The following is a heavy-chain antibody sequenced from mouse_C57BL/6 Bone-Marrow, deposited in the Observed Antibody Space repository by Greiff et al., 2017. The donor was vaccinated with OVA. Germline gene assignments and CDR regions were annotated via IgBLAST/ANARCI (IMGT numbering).Heavy chain of an antibody. CDR1: GFSFNTYA. J-gene: IGHJ2*01. D-gene: IGHD2-4*01. V-gene: IGHV10-1*01. CDR2: IRSKSNNYAT. Sequence: GGGLVQPKGSLKLSCAASGFSFNTYAMNWVRQAPGKGLEWVARIRSKSNNYATYYADSVKDRFTISRDDSESMLYLQMNNLKTEDTAMYYCVRLGDYDFDYWGQGTTLTVSS. CDR3: VRLGDYDFDY.